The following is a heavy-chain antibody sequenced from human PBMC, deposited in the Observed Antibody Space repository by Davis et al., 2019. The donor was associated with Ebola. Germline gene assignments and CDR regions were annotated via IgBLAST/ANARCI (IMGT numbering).Heavy chain of an antibody. Sequence: PSETLSLTCSVSNGSISSGVFYWTWIRQHPGKGLECIGYIHYTGSTYYNPTLKSRSIISVDTSKNQFYLKLKSVTVADTAVYFCARVDTSMVGFYYYYGMDVWGQGTTVIVSS. D-gene: IGHD5-18*01. CDR3: ARVDTSMVGFYYYYGMDV. CDR2: IHYTGST. J-gene: IGHJ6*02. V-gene: IGHV4-31*03. CDR1: NGSISSGVFY.